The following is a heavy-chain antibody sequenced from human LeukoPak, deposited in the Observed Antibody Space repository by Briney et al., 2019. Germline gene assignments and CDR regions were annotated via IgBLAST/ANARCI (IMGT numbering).Heavy chain of an antibody. Sequence: TSETLSLTCTVSGGSISSGGYYWSWIRQHPGKGLEWIGYIYYSGSTYYNPSLKSRVTISVDTSKNQFSLKLSSVTAADTAVYYCARDTGDPVNWFDPWGQGTLVTVSS. CDR2: IYYSGST. CDR1: GGSISSGGYY. D-gene: IGHD7-27*01. J-gene: IGHJ5*02. CDR3: ARDTGDPVNWFDP. V-gene: IGHV4-31*03.